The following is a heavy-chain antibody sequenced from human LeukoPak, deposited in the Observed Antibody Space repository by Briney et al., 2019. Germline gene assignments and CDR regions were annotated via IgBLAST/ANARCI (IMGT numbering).Heavy chain of an antibody. J-gene: IGHJ4*02. CDR3: ASNWAYDYVVQSY. V-gene: IGHV3-23*01. Sequence: GGSLRLSCAASGFIFSAYAMSWVRQAPGQGLEWISVIGTGGETHYAESVRGRFTISRSNFKNTLYLQMNSLKAEDTAVYYCASNWAYDYVVQSYWGQGTLVTVSS. CDR2: IGTGGET. CDR1: GFIFSAYA. D-gene: IGHD3-16*01.